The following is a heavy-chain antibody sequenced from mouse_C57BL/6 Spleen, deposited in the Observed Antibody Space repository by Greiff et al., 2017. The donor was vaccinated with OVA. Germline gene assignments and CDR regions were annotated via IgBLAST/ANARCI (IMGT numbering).Heavy chain of an antibody. CDR2: ISSGSSTI. J-gene: IGHJ4*01. V-gene: IGHV5-17*01. CDR3: ARATVVARSRYAMDY. Sequence: EVMLVESGGGLVKPGGSLKLSCAASGFTFSDYGMHWVRQAPEKGLEWVAYISSGSSTIYYADTVKGRFTISRDNANNTLFLQMTSLRSEDTAMYYCARATVVARSRYAMDYWGQGTSVTVSS. D-gene: IGHD1-1*01. CDR1: GFTFSDYG.